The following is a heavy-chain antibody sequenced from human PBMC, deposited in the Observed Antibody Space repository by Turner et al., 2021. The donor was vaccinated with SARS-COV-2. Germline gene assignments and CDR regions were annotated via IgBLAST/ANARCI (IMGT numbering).Heavy chain of an antibody. CDR1: GGSISSSNYY. CDR3: ARLLNPGSYYYYYYGMDV. J-gene: IGHJ6*02. CDR2: IYYSGST. D-gene: IGHD3-10*01. Sequence: QLQLQESGPGLAKPSETLSLTCTVSGGSISSSNYYWGWIRQPPGKGLEWIGSIYYSGSTYYNPSLKSRVTIPVDTSKDQFSLKLSSVTAAETAVYYCARLLNPGSYYYYYYGMDVWGQGTTVTVSS. V-gene: IGHV4-39*01.